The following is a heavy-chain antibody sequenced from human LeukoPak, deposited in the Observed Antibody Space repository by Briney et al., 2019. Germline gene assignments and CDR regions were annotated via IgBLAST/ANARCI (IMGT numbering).Heavy chain of an antibody. Sequence: PSETLSLTCTVSGGSISSGGYSWSWIRQPPGKGLEWIGYIYYSGSTYYNPSLKSRVTIPVDTSKNQFSLKLSSVTAEDTAVYYCATISEPTRAFDIWGQGTMVTVSS. CDR2: IYYSGST. CDR1: GGSISSGGYS. J-gene: IGHJ3*02. CDR3: ATISEPTRAFDI. D-gene: IGHD3-9*01. V-gene: IGHV4-30-4*07.